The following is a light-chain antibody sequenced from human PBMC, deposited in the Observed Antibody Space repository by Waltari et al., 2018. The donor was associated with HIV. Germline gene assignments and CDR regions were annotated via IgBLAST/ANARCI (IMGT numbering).Light chain of an antibody. V-gene: IGLV1-44*01. Sequence: QSVLTQPPSASGTPGRRVTISCSGSGSNLGGNTVKWYQHLPGTAPRLLIDGEDQRPSGAPHRFSGSKSDTSAALAISGLQSEDEADYYCAAWDDSLKGYGFGTGTKVTVL. CDR1: GSNLGGNT. CDR3: AAWDDSLKGYG. CDR2: GED. J-gene: IGLJ1*01.